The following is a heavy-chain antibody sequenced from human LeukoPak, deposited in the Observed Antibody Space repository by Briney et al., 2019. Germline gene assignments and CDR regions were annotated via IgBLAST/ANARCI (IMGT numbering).Heavy chain of an antibody. D-gene: IGHD3-16*02. CDR1: GYTFTSYG. Sequence: ASVKVSCKASGYTFTSYGISWVRRAPGQGLEWMGWISAYNGNTNYAQKLQGRVTMTTDTSTSTAYMELRSLRSDDTAVYYCARDPRGSYRENWFDPWGQGTLVTVSS. J-gene: IGHJ5*02. CDR3: ARDPRGSYRENWFDP. V-gene: IGHV1-18*04. CDR2: ISAYNGNT.